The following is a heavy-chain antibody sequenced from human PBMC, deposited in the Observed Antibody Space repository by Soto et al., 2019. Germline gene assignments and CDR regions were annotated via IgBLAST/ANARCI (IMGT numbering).Heavy chain of an antibody. Sequence: QGQLVESGGGVVQPGRSLRLSCAASGFTFSSHGMHWVRQAPGKGLEWVAVISYDGSNKYYADSVKGRFTISRDNSKNTLYLQMNSLRAEDTAVYYCAKDQCGYGSKTGMDVWGQGTTVTVSS. J-gene: IGHJ6*02. D-gene: IGHD5-12*01. CDR2: ISYDGSNK. CDR3: AKDQCGYGSKTGMDV. V-gene: IGHV3-30*18. CDR1: GFTFSSHG.